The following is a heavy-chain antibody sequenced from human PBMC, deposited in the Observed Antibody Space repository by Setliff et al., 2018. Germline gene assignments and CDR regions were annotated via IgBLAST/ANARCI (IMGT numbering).Heavy chain of an antibody. Sequence: GGSLRLSCAASGFTFSDYVIHWVRQAPGKGLEWVAFIRYDGSNKYYADSVKGRFTISRDKSRNTLDLQMNSLGTEDTAVYYCAKVDSLWDSEYYFDYWGQGTLVTVSS. J-gene: IGHJ4*02. D-gene: IGHD3-16*01. CDR2: IRYDGSNK. V-gene: IGHV3-30*02. CDR1: GFTFSDYV. CDR3: AKVDSLWDSEYYFDY.